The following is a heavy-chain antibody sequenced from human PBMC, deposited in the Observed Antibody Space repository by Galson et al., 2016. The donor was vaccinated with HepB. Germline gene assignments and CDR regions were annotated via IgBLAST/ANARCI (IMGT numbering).Heavy chain of an antibody. CDR1: AFTFRSFW. J-gene: IGHJ4*02. Sequence: SLRLSCAASAFTFRSFWMSWVRQAPGKGLEWVANIKQDGTEKYYMDSVKGRFTISRDNAKNSLYLQMNSLRADDTAVCYCARDRGYSGWSYFDYWGQGTLVTVSS. CDR3: ARDRGYSGWSYFDY. CDR2: IKQDGTEK. V-gene: IGHV3-7*03. D-gene: IGHD6-19*01.